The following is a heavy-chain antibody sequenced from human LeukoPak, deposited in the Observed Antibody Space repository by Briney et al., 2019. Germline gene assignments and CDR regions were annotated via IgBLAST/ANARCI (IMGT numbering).Heavy chain of an antibody. CDR1: GGSFSGYY. D-gene: IGHD2-2*01. J-gene: IGHJ4*02. V-gene: IGHV4-34*01. Sequence: SETLSLTCAVYGGSFSGYYWSGIRQPPGKGLEWIGEINHSGSTNYNPSLKSRVTISVDTSKNQFSLKLSSVTAADTAVYYCARGPDVLGYCSSTSCPPTYWGQGTLVTVSS. CDR3: ARGPDVLGYCSSTSCPPTY. CDR2: INHSGST.